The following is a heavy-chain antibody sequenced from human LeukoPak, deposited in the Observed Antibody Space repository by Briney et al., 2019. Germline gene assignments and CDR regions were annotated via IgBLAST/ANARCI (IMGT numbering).Heavy chain of an antibody. CDR2: IGSSSSYI. V-gene: IGHV3-21*01. D-gene: IGHD4-17*01. CDR1: GFTFSSYR. J-gene: IGHJ5*02. CDR3: AKGPTTVTTTDWFDP. Sequence: GGSLRLSCAASGFTFSSYRMNWVRQAPGKGLEWVSSIGSSSSYISYAGSVKGRFTISRDNGKNSLYLQMNSLRAEDTAVYYCAKGPTTVTTTDWFDPWGQGTLVTVSS.